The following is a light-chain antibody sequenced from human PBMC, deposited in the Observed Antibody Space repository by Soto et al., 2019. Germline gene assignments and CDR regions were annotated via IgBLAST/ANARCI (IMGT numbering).Light chain of an antibody. CDR2: RNN. CDR1: SSNIGSAY. J-gene: IGLJ2*01. CDR3: AAWDDSLVV. V-gene: IGLV1-47*01. Sequence: QSVLTQPPSASGTPGQTVTISCSGSSSNIGSAYIYWYQHLPGTAPKLLIYRNNQRPSGVPDRFSASKSGTSASLAISGLXSXXXADYYCAAWDDSLVVFGGGTQLTVL.